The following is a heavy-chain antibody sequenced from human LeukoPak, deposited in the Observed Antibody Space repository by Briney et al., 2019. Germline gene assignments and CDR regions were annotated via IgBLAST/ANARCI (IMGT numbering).Heavy chain of an antibody. Sequence: GRSLRLSCAASGFTLSSYGMHWVRQAPGKGLEWVALIWYDGSNKYYTDSVKGRFTISRDNSKNTLYLQMNSLRAEDTAVYYCARGQYSPDYWGRGTLVTVSS. D-gene: IGHD2-15*01. V-gene: IGHV3-33*01. CDR3: ARGQYSPDY. J-gene: IGHJ4*02. CDR2: IWYDGSNK. CDR1: GFTLSSYG.